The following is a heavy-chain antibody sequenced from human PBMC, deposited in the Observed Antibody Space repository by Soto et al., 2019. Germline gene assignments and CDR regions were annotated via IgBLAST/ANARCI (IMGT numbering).Heavy chain of an antibody. V-gene: IGHV6-1*01. CDR1: VVCVSTNNLI. CDR2: TYYRSKWYN. Sequence: SQPLSRRCAISVVCVSTNNLIWVWLSQTQSRGLEWLGRTYYRSKWYNDYAVSVKGRITINPDTSNNQLSLQLNSVTPDDTAVYYCARLIGNSWLDSWGQGTLVTVSS. CDR3: ARLIGNSWLDS. D-gene: IGHD2-8*01. J-gene: IGHJ5*01.